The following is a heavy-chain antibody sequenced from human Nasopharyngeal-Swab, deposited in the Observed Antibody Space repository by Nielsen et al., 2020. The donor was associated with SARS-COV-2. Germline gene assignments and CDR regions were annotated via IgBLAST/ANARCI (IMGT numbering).Heavy chain of an antibody. D-gene: IGHD2/OR15-2a*01. J-gene: IGHJ6*02. CDR2: MNPNSGNT. CDR1: GYTFTGYD. V-gene: IGHV1-8*01. Sequence: ASVKVSCKASGYTFTGYDINWVRQATGQGLEWMGWMNPNSGNTGYAQKFQGRVTMTRNTSISTAYMELSSLRSEDTAVYYCARGGLSHYYYGMDVWGQGTTVTVSS. CDR3: ARGGLSHYYYGMDV.